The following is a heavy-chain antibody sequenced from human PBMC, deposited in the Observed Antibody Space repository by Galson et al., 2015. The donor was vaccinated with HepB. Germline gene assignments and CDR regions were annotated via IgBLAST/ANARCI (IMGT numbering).Heavy chain of an antibody. D-gene: IGHD1-1*01. CDR2: INPSGGST. CDR1: GYTFTSYY. CDR3: ARGERRDPPLPRFDY. V-gene: IGHV1-46*01. Sequence: SVKVSCKASGYTFTSYYMHWVRQAPGQGLEWMGIINPSGGSTSYAQKFQGRVTMTRDTSTSTVYMELSSLRSEDTAVYYCARGERRDPPLPRFDYWGQGTLVTVSS. J-gene: IGHJ4*02.